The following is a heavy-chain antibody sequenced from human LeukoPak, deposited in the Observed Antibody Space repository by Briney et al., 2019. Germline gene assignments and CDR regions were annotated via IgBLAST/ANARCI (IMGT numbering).Heavy chain of an antibody. CDR3: AREPNWGYFDH. D-gene: IGHD7-27*01. V-gene: IGHV1-2*02. CDR1: GYTFSGYY. J-gene: IGHJ4*02. Sequence: ASVKVSCKSSGYTFSGYYMHWVRQAPGQGLEWLGWVNPNSGGTHYAQKFQGRVTVTGDTSIDTAYMELRSLRFDDTAIYYCAREPNWGYFDHWGQGTLVTVSS. CDR2: VNPNSGGT.